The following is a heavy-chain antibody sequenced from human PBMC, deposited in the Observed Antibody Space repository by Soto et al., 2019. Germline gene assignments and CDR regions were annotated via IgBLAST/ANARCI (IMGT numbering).Heavy chain of an antibody. CDR1: GFTFSSHE. CDR2: ISSSGSPI. Sequence: PGGSLRLSCVASGFTFSSHEMNLVRQAPGKGLEWVSYISSSGSPIDYADSVRGRFTIARDNAKNSVILQMNSLRVEDTAVYYCVRSWGVYCSSTRCYSPWLDPWGQGTLVTVSS. V-gene: IGHV3-48*03. D-gene: IGHD2-2*02. CDR3: VRSWGVYCSSTRCYSPWLDP. J-gene: IGHJ5*02.